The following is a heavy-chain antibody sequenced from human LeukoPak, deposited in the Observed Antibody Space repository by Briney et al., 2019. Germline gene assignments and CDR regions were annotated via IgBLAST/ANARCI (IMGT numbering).Heavy chain of an antibody. CDR1: GYGFTSYW. Sequence: GEALKISCKGSGYGFTSYWIGWVRPMPGKGLEWRGIIYPGDSDTRYSPSFQGQVTISADKSISTAYLQWSSLKASDTAMYYCARREEGLLSSGYYGDWGQGTLVTVSS. J-gene: IGHJ4*02. CDR3: ARREEGLLSSGYYGD. D-gene: IGHD3-22*01. CDR2: IYPGDSDT. V-gene: IGHV5-51*01.